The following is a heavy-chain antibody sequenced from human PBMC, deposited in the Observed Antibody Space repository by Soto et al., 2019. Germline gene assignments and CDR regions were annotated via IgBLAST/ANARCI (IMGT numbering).Heavy chain of an antibody. CDR1: GFSFSDAW. D-gene: IGHD3-22*01. CDR3: AAERAYFHDSNGYLSIDF. CDR2: VKSKTDGETA. J-gene: IGHJ4*02. Sequence: EVQLVESGGGLVKPGGSLRLSCAASGFSFSDAWLNWVRQAPGKGLEWVGRVKSKTDGETADYATFVKGRFTISIDDSKNALYRQMNSLKTEDTAVYYCAAERAYFHDSNGYLSIDFWGQGTLVTVSS. V-gene: IGHV3-15*07.